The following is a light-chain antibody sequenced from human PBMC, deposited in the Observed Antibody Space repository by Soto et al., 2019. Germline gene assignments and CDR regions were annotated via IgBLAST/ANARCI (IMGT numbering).Light chain of an antibody. CDR1: QSVSSSY. J-gene: IGKJ1*01. Sequence: TQCPGTVLWGRRKSTNITCRASQSVSSSYLAWYQQKPGQAPRLLIYGASSRATGIPDRFSVCVSATDCTLTRCTLEPDQLAVSSCHSYGSSPRTLGQGTKVDIK. CDR3: HSYGSSPRT. CDR2: GAS. V-gene: IGKV3-20*01.